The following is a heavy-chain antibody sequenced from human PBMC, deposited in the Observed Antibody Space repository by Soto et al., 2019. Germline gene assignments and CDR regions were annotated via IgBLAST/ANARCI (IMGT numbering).Heavy chain of an antibody. CDR3: LNGDYY. V-gene: IGHV3-48*01. D-gene: IGHD2-21*02. CDR1: GFSFNSHY. CDR2: INRDSSII. J-gene: IGHJ4*02. Sequence: EEQLVESGGGLVQPGGSLRLSCAASGFSFNSHYMTWVRQPPGKGLEWVSSINRDSSIIYYADSVRGRFTISRDNGQNSLYLQMNSLSADDTAVYFCLNGDYYVGQGTLVTVSS.